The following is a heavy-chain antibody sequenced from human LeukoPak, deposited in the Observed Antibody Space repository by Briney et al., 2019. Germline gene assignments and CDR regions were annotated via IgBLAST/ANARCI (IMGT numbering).Heavy chain of an antibody. CDR2: XXXXXXXX. CDR1: GFTFTXYW. J-gene: IGHJ4*02. V-gene: IGHV3-7*01. CDR3: ATQGSTVTTWDY. Sequence: GGSLRLSCAASGFTFTXYWXXXVXHXXXXXXXXVAXXXXXXXXXXXXDSXXXXXXXXXHHAKNSLYLQMNSLRADDTAVYYCATQGSTVTTWDYWGQGTLVTVSS. D-gene: IGHD4-17*01.